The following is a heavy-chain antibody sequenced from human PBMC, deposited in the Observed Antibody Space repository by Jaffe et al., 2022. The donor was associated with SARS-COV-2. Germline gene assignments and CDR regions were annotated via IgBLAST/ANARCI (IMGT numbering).Heavy chain of an antibody. D-gene: IGHD3-10*01. CDR2: IYWNDVK. V-gene: IGHV2-5*01. CDR1: GFSVSTNGVG. J-gene: IGHJ4*02. CDR3: AHTFYTSGSFYWFDY. Sequence: QITLKESGPTLVKPTQTLTLTCSFSGFSVSTNGVGVGWIRQPPGAALEWLAVIYWNDVKRYSPSLETRLTITKDTSKNQVVLTMTNLDPVDTATYYCAHTFYTSGSFYWFDYWGQGTLVTVSS.